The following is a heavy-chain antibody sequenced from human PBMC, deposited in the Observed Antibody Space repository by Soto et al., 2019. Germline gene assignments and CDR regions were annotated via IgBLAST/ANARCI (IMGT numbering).Heavy chain of an antibody. V-gene: IGHV1-2*02. CDR2: INPNSGGT. Sequence: ASVKVSCKASGYTFSGFYMHWVRQAPGQGLEWMGWINPNSGGTKSAEKFQGRVTMTRDTSISTAYTELSRLTSDDTAVYYCASAAVTGTAGLDFWGQGTQVTVS. J-gene: IGHJ4*02. D-gene: IGHD6-19*01. CDR3: ASAAVTGTAGLDF. CDR1: GYTFSGFY.